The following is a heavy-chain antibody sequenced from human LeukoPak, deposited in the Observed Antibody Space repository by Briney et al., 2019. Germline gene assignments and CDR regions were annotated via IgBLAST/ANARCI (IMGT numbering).Heavy chain of an antibody. CDR2: IYYSGST. J-gene: IGHJ4*02. D-gene: IGHD6-25*01. Sequence: PSETLSLTCTVSGGSISSYYWSWFRQPPGKGLEWIGHIYYSGSTNNNPSLKSRVTISVDTSKNQFSLKLSSVTAADTAVYYCARGRIAAQGPYYFDYWGQGTLVTVSS. CDR1: GGSISSYY. V-gene: IGHV4-59*01. CDR3: ARGRIAAQGPYYFDY.